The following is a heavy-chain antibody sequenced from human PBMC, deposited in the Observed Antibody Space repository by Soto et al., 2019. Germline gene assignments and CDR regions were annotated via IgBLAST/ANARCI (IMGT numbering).Heavy chain of an antibody. Sequence: QITLKESGPTLVKPTQTLTLTCTFSGFSLSTSGVGVGWIRQPPGKALEWLALIYWDDDKRYRPSLKSRLTITKDTSKNHVVLTMTNMDPVDTASYYCEHRIAVVGCFDYWGQGTLVTVSS. CDR1: GFSLSTSGVG. CDR3: EHRIAVVGCFDY. V-gene: IGHV2-5*02. D-gene: IGHD6-19*01. CDR2: IYWDDDK. J-gene: IGHJ4*02.